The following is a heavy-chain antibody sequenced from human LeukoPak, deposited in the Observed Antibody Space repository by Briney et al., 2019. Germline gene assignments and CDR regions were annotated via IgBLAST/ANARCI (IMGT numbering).Heavy chain of an antibody. D-gene: IGHD1-26*01. CDR2: INAGNGNT. CDR1: GYTFTIYA. Sequence: ASVTVSCTASGYTFTIYAMHWVRQAPGQRLEWMGWINAGNGNTKYSQKFQGRVTITRDTSASTAYMELSSLRSEDTAVYYCARAIGGSYYRFYFDYWGQGTLVTVSS. CDR3: ARAIGGSYYRFYFDY. V-gene: IGHV1-3*01. J-gene: IGHJ4*02.